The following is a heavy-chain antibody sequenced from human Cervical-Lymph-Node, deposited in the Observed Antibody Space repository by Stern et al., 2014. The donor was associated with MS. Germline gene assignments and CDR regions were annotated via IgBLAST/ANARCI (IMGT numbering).Heavy chain of an antibody. D-gene: IGHD2-15*01. CDR3: AHSRVKYCRGGTCYSSLFDY. V-gene: IGHV2-5*02. CDR2: IYWGDDK. J-gene: IGHJ4*02. Sequence: QVTLRESGPTLVKPTQTVTLTCTLSGFSVATAGVGVGWIRQPPGKALEWLALIYWGDDKLYSPSLNNRLTIIKDTSKNQVVLTMTNVDPVDTATYYCAHSRVKYCRGGTCYSSLFDYWGQGTLVTVSS. CDR1: GFSVATAGVG.